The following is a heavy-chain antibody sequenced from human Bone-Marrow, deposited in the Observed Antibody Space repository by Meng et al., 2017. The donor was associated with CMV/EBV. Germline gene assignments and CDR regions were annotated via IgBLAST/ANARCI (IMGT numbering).Heavy chain of an antibody. J-gene: IGHJ4*02. V-gene: IGHV3-11*01. CDR3: ARDAGYCSGGSCDFDD. D-gene: IGHD2-15*01. CDR2: ISSSGSTI. CDR1: GFTFSDYY. Sequence: GGSLRLSCAASGFTFSDYYMSWIRQAPGKGLEWVSYISSSGSTIYYADSVKGRFTISRDNAKNSLYLQMNGVRAEDKAVYSCARDAGYCSGGSCDFDDWGQGTMVTVSS.